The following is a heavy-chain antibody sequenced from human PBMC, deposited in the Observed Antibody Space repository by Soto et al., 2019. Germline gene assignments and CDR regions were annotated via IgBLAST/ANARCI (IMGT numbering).Heavy chain of an antibody. J-gene: IGHJ6*02. D-gene: IGHD2-2*01. Sequence: ASVKVSCKASGYTFTRYGVSWVRQAPGQGLEWMGWISAYNGNTIYAQKLRDKVTMTTDTSTSTAYMELRSLRSDDTAVYYCARGLRDIVVVPAATKAYYYYGMDVWGQGTTVTVSS. CDR3: ARGLRDIVVVPAATKAYYYYGMDV. V-gene: IGHV1-18*04. CDR2: ISAYNGNT. CDR1: GYTFTRYG.